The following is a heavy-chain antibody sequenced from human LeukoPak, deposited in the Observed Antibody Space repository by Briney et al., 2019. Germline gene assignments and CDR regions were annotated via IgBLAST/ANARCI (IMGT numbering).Heavy chain of an antibody. CDR1: GFTFDDYA. V-gene: IGHV3-9*01. CDR3: AKDIGSSWEFDY. D-gene: IGHD6-13*01. J-gene: IGHJ4*02. Sequence: GGSLRLSCAASGFTFDDYAMHWVRQAPGKGLEWVSGISWNSGGIGYADSVKGRFTISRDNAKNSLYLQMNSLRAEDTALYYCAKDIGSSWEFDYWGQGTLVTVSS. CDR2: ISWNSGGI.